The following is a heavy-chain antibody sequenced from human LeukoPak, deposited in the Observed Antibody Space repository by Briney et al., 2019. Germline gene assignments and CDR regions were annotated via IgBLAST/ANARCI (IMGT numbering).Heavy chain of an antibody. CDR2: ISYDGSNK. CDR3: AKVPASYSSGWYGGAFDI. J-gene: IGHJ3*02. D-gene: IGHD6-19*01. CDR1: GFTFSSYG. Sequence: GGSLRLSCAASGFTFSSYGMHWVRQAPGKGLEWVAVISYDGSNKYYADSVKGRFTISGDNSKNTLYLQMNSLRAEDTAVYYCAKVPASYSSGWYGGAFDIWGQGTMVTVSS. V-gene: IGHV3-30*18.